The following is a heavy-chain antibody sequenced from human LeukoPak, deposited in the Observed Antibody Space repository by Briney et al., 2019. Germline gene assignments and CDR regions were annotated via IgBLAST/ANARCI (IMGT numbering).Heavy chain of an antibody. D-gene: IGHD3-22*01. J-gene: IGHJ3*02. V-gene: IGHV1-69*13. Sequence: GGSVKVSCKAFGGTFSSYAISWVRQAPGQGLEWMGGIIPIFGTANYAQKFRGRVTITADESTSTAYMELSSLRSEGTAVYYCARQDDSSGYDAFDIWGQGTMVTVSS. CDR2: IIPIFGTA. CDR3: ARQDDSSGYDAFDI. CDR1: GGTFSSYA.